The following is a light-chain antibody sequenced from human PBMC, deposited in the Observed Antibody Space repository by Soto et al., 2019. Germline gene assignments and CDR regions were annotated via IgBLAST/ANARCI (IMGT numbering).Light chain of an antibody. Sequence: QSVLTQPASVSGSPGQSITISCTGTSSDVGGYNHVSWYQHSPGKAPKLILFAVSDRPSGVSHRFSGSKSGNTASLTISGLQAEDEADYYRCSYTSLSTVVFGGWTKLTVL. V-gene: IGLV2-14*01. J-gene: IGLJ2*01. CDR3: CSYTSLSTVV. CDR1: SSDVGGYNH. CDR2: AVS.